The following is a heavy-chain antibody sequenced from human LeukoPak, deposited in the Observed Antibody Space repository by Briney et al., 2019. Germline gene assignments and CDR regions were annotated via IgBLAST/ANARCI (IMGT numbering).Heavy chain of an antibody. CDR3: ARADYVWGSYPPTFDY. V-gene: IGHV3-33*01. CDR1: GFAFTSYH. J-gene: IGHJ4*02. D-gene: IGHD3-16*02. Sequence: GGSLRLSCAASGFAFTSYHMHWLRQAPGKGLEWVAAVWYDGSNKYYADSVEGRFTISRDNSKNTLYLQMNSLRAEDTAVYYCARADYVWGSYPPTFDYWGQGTLVTVSS. CDR2: VWYDGSNK.